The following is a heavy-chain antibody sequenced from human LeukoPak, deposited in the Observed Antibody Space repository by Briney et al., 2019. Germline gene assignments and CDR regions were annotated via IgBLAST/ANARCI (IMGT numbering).Heavy chain of an antibody. CDR3: ARFETRPHCSGTSCHAFDI. CDR2: IKQDGSEK. V-gene: IGHV3-7*01. D-gene: IGHD2-2*01. Sequence: PGGSLRLSCAASGFTVSSNYMTWVRQAPGKGLEWVANIKQDGSEKNYVDSAKGRFTISRDNAKNSLYLQMNSLRAEDTAVYYCARFETRPHCSGTSCHAFDIWGQGTMVTVSS. J-gene: IGHJ3*02. CDR1: GFTVSSNY.